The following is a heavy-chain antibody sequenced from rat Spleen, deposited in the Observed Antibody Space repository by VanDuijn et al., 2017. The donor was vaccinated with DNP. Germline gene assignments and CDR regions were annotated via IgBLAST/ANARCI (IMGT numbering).Heavy chain of an antibody. V-gene: IGHV5-25*01. CDR3: TSVYDGYPPYTMDA. Sequence: EVQLVESGGDLVQPGRSLNISCVASGVTFSNYYMAWVRPAPKNDVEWFETISPSGRKSYYPDSVKGGFAIARDNAKSSLYLQMNTLKSEDKATYYCTSVYDGYPPYTMDAWGQGTSVTVSS. CDR2: ISPSGRKS. J-gene: IGHJ4*01. CDR1: GVTFSNYY. D-gene: IGHD1-12*03.